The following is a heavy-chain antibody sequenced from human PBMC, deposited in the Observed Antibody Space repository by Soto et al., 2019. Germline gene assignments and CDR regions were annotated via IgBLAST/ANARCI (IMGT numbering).Heavy chain of an antibody. CDR2: ISSSSSYI. CDR1: GFTFSSYS. Sequence: PGGSLRLSCAASGFTFSSYSMNWVRQAPGKGLEWVSSISSSSSYIYYADSVKGRFTISRDNAKNSLYLQMNSLRAEDTAVYYCASHPWDSSGYWSYFDYWGQGTLVTVAS. V-gene: IGHV3-21*01. CDR3: ASHPWDSSGYWSYFDY. D-gene: IGHD3-22*01. J-gene: IGHJ4*02.